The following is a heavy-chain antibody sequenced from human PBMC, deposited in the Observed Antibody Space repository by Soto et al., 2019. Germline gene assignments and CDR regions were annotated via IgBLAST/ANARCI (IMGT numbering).Heavy chain of an antibody. Sequence: EVQLVESGGGLVKPGGSLRLSCAASGFTFSSYSMNWVRQAPGKGLEWVSSISSSSSYIYYADSVKGRFTISRDNAKHPLYLQMNSLRAEDTAVYYCARDPDSVVVPAALDVWGKGTTVTVSS. D-gene: IGHD2-2*01. CDR1: GFTFSSYS. V-gene: IGHV3-21*01. J-gene: IGHJ6*04. CDR3: ARDPDSVVVPAALDV. CDR2: ISSSSSYI.